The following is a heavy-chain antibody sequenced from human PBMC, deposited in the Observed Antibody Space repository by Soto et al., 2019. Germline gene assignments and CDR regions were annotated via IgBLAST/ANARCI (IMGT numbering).Heavy chain of an antibody. Sequence: GGSLRLSCAASGFTFSTSAMPWVRQAPGMGLEYVSAISSNGDTTYYANSVKGRFTISRDNSKSTLYLQMGSLRIEDTAVYYCASHRTFWPFDYWGQGTVVTVSS. CDR2: ISSNGDTT. CDR1: GFTFSTSA. CDR3: ASHRTFWPFDY. D-gene: IGHD2-8*01. J-gene: IGHJ4*02. V-gene: IGHV3-64*01.